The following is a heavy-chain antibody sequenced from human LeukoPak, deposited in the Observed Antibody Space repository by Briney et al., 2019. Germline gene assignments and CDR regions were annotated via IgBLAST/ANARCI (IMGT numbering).Heavy chain of an antibody. CDR1: GFTFSSYE. Sequence: GGSLRLSCAASGFTFSSYEMNWVRQAPGKGLEWVSYISGSGSTIYYADSVKGRFTISRDNSKNTLYLQMNSLRAEDTAVYYCAKDRKQWLVRGPDAFDIWGQGTMVTVSS. V-gene: IGHV3-48*03. D-gene: IGHD6-19*01. J-gene: IGHJ3*02. CDR2: ISGSGSTI. CDR3: AKDRKQWLVRGPDAFDI.